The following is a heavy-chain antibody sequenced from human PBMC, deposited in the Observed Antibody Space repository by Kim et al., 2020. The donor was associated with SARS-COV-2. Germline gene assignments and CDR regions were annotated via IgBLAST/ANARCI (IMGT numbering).Heavy chain of an antibody. CDR1: GGSISSSSYY. CDR3: ARALEGHFWSGYGGYYFDY. CDR2: IYYSGST. Sequence: SETLSLTCTVSGGSISSSSYYWGWIRQPPGKGLEWIGSIYYSGSTYYNPSLKSRVTISVDTSKNQFSLKLSSVTAADTAVYYCARALEGHFWSGYGGYYFDYWGQGTLVTVSS. V-gene: IGHV4-39*01. J-gene: IGHJ4*02. D-gene: IGHD3-3*02.